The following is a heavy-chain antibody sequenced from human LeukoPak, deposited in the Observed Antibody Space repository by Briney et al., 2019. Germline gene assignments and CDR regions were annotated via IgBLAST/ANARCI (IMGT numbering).Heavy chain of an antibody. CDR1: GGSFSGYY. CDR3: ARASVGYGMDV. CDR2: INHSGST. J-gene: IGHJ6*02. Sequence: SETLSLTCAVYGGSFSGYYWSWIRQPPGKGLEWIGEINHSGSTNYNPSLESRVTISVDTSKNQFSLKLSSVTAADTAVYYCARASVGYGMDVWGQGTTATVSS. V-gene: IGHV4-34*01.